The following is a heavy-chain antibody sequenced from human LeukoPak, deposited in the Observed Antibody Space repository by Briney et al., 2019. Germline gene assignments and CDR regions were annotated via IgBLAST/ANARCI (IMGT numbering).Heavy chain of an antibody. J-gene: IGHJ4*02. Sequence: GGSLRLSCAASGSTFSDYAMHWVRQAPGKGLEWVVIISYDGSNQYYADSVKGRFTISRDNSKNTLYLQMNSLRAEDTAVYYCARFEGDPFDYWGQGTLVTVSS. D-gene: IGHD2-21*02. CDR2: ISYDGSNQ. CDR1: GSTFSDYA. V-gene: IGHV3-30*14. CDR3: ARFEGDPFDY.